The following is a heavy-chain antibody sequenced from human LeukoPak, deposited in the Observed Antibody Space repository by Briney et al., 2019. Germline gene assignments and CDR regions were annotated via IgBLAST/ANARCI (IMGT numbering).Heavy chain of an antibody. J-gene: IGHJ4*01. V-gene: IGHV4-4*08. CDR1: GVSISSYY. Sequence: PSETLSLTCTVSGVSISSYYWSWVRQPPGQGLEWIGEVSLTGETNDNPSLNGRVTMSLDGYRNQLSLTLTSVTAADTAIYYYSRESGAFWPFGYWGQGTLVIVPP. CDR2: VSLTGET. D-gene: IGHD1-26*01. CDR3: SRESGAFWPFGY.